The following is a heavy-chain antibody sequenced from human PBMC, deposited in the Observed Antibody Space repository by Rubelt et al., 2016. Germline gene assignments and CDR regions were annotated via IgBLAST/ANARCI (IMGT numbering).Heavy chain of an antibody. CDR2: INHSGST. CDR1: GGSFSGYY. CDR3: ARGLGSSGYYYDY. J-gene: IGHJ4*02. D-gene: IGHD3-22*01. Sequence: QVQLQQWGAGLLKPSETLSLTCAVYGGSFSGYYWSWIRQPPGKGLEWIGEINHSGSTNYNPSLKSRVTRIVDTSKKQFSLKLSSGTDADTDVYYCARGLGSSGYYYDYWGQGTLVTVSS. V-gene: IGHV4-34*01.